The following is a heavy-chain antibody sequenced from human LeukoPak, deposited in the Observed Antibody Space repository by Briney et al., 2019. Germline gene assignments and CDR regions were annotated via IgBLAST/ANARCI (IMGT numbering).Heavy chain of an antibody. CDR1: GYTFTSYA. D-gene: IGHD5-24*01. Sequence: ASVKVSCKASGYTFTSYAMNWVRQAPGQGLEWMGWINTNTGNPTYAQGFTGRFVFSLDTSVSTAYLQISSLKAEDTAVYYCARADMGWLQFYNWFDPWGQGTLVTVSS. V-gene: IGHV7-4-1*02. CDR3: ARADMGWLQFYNWFDP. CDR2: INTNTGNP. J-gene: IGHJ5*02.